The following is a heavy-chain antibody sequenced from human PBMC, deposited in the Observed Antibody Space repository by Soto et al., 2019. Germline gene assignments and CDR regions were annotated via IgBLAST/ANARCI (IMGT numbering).Heavy chain of an antibody. CDR1: GFTFSSYG. CDR3: ARDVTDYDFWSGYYGY. Sequence: QVPLVESGGGVVQPGRSLRLSCAASGFTFSSYGMHWVRQAPGKGLEWVAVIWYDGSNKYYADSVKGRFTISRDNXKXXLYLQMNSLRAEDTAVYYCARDVTDYDFWSGYYGYWGQGTLVTVSS. D-gene: IGHD3-3*01. J-gene: IGHJ4*02. CDR2: IWYDGSNK. V-gene: IGHV3-33*01.